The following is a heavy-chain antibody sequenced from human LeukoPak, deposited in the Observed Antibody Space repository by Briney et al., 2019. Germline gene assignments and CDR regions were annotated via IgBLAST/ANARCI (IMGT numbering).Heavy chain of an antibody. CDR3: ARGVSIWFGELFSPKDTGDYYYYYGMDV. J-gene: IGHJ6*02. V-gene: IGHV1-8*01. CDR2: MNPNSGNT. CDR1: GYTFTSYD. D-gene: IGHD3-10*01. Sequence: ASVKVSCKASGYTFTSYDINWVRQATGQGLGWMGWMNPNSGNTGYAQKFQGRVTMTRNTSISTAYMELSSLRSEDTAVYYCARGVSIWFGELFSPKDTGDYYYYYGMDVWGQGTTVTVSS.